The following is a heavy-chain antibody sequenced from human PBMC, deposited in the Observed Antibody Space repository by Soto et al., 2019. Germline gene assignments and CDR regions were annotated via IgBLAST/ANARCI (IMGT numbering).Heavy chain of an antibody. CDR2: VKDGGHT. CDR1: GGSLSGYY. J-gene: IGHJ4*02. CDR3: ARGQEGVVATH. D-gene: IGHD5-12*01. V-gene: IGHV4-34*01. Sequence: QVQLQQWGAGLLKPSKTLSLNCAVTGGSLSGYYWSWIRQAPGKGLEWIGEVKDGGHTNYSPSLRGRVTISSDTSNNQFSLRLNSVTAADTGVYYCARGQEGVVATHWDQGSLVTVSS.